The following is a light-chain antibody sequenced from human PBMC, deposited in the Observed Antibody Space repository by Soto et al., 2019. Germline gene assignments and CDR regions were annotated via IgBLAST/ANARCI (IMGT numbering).Light chain of an antibody. CDR2: DVS. CDR1: SSDVGAFNY. Sequence: QSVLTQPRSVSGSPGQSVTVSCTGTSSDVGAFNYVSWFQQHPGKAPKLMFYDVSKRPSGVPDRFSGSKSGNTASLTISGLQAEDEADYYCCSYAGSYTWVFGGGTKVTVL. CDR3: CSYAGSYTWV. J-gene: IGLJ3*02. V-gene: IGLV2-11*01.